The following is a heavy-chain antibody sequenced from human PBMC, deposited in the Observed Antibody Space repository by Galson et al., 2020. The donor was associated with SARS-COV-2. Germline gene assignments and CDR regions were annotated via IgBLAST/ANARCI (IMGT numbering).Heavy chain of an antibody. CDR2: INHSGST. J-gene: IGHJ6*02. D-gene: IGHD2-2*01. CDR1: GGSFSGYY. V-gene: IGHV4-34*01. Sequence: SQTLSLTCAVYGGSFSGYYWSWIRQPPGKGLEWIGEINHSGSTNYKPSLKSRVTISVDTSKNQFSLKLSSVTAADTAVYYCAREDIVVVPAAHPSSIQYYYYGMDVWGQGTTVTVSS. CDR3: AREDIVVVPAAHPSSIQYYYYGMDV.